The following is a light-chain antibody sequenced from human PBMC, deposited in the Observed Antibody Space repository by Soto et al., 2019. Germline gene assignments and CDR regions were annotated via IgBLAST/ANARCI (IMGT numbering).Light chain of an antibody. J-gene: IGKJ2*01. CDR3: QQYNNWPPIT. CDR1: QGVSSN. Sequence: DIVLTQSPATLSVSPGERATLSCRASQGVSSNLAWYQQKPGQAPRLLIYSASTRATGIPARFSGSGSGTEFTLTISSLQSEDFAVYYCQQYNNWPPITFGQGTKLEIK. CDR2: SAS. V-gene: IGKV3-15*01.